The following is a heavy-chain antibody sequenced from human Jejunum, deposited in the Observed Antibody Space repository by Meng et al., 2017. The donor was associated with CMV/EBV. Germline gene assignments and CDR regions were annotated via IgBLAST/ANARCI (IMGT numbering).Heavy chain of an antibody. CDR2: ISAGDEST. V-gene: IGHV3-23*01. CDR3: AKTRFEY. Sequence: SCAASGLTLISSAMSWVRQAPGKGLEWVSTISAGDESTYFADSVKGRFSISRDNSKNMVYLQLNSLRADDTAVYYCAKTRFEYWGQGTLVTVSS. D-gene: IGHD4-11*01. J-gene: IGHJ4*02. CDR1: GLTLISSA.